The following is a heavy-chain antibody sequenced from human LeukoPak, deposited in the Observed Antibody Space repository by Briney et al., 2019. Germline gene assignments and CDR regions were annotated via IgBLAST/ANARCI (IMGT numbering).Heavy chain of an antibody. Sequence: GSLRLSCAASGFTFSSYAMSWVRQAPGKGLEWIGSIYHSGSTYYNPSLKSRVTISVDTSKNQFSLKLSSVTAADTAVYYCARVSGYSYGPTGYWGQGTLVTVSS. CDR2: IYHSGST. CDR1: GFTFSSYA. D-gene: IGHD5-18*01. V-gene: IGHV4-38-2*01. CDR3: ARVSGYSYGPTGY. J-gene: IGHJ4*02.